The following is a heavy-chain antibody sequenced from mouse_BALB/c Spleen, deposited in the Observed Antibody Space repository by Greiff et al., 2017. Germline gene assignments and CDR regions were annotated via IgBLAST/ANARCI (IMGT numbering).Heavy chain of an antibody. CDR3: TRDSRYGNYDY. CDR2: ISSGGSYT. D-gene: IGHD2-10*02. Sequence: EVKLMESGGGLVKPGGSLKLSCAASGFTFSSYTMSWVRQTPEKRLEWVATISSGGSYTYYPDSVKGRFTISRDNAKNTLYLQMSSLKSEDTAMYYCTRDSRYGNYDYWGQGTTLTVSS. V-gene: IGHV5-6-4*01. CDR1: GFTFSSYT. J-gene: IGHJ2*01.